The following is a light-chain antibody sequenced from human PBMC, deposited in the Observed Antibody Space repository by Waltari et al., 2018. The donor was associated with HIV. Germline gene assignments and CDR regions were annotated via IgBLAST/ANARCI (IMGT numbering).Light chain of an antibody. CDR3: QTWDTGIQV. J-gene: IGLJ2*01. V-gene: IGLV4-69*01. CDR2: LNRDGSH. CDR1: SGHSSYA. Sequence: QPVLTQSPSASASLGASVKLTCTLSSGHSSYAIAWHQQQPEKGPRYVMKLNRDGSHRKGDGIPYRFSGSSSGAERYLTIASLQAEDEADYYCQTWDTGIQVFGGGTKLTVL.